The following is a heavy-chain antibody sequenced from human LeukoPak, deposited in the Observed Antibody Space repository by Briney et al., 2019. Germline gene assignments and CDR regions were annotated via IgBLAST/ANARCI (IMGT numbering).Heavy chain of an antibody. D-gene: IGHD3-22*01. J-gene: IGHJ4*02. CDR1: GGSFSGYY. CDR3: AGGPHDSSGYYSGITPPFDY. CDR2: INHSGST. V-gene: IGHV4-34*01. Sequence: SETLALTCAVYGGSFSGYYWSWIRQPPGKGLEWIGEINHSGSTNYNPSLKSRVTISVDTSKNQFSLKLSSVTAADTAVYYCAGGPHDSSGYYSGITPPFDYWGQGTLVTVSS.